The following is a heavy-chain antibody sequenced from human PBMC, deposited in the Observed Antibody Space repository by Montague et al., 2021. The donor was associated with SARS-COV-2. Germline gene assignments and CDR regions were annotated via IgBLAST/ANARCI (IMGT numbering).Heavy chain of an antibody. J-gene: IGHJ3*02. Sequence: SETLSLTCSVSGDSISRSHYFWAWIRQPQGMGLEWIGSIYFTGKTYYHPSLKSRVTISIDTSKNHFSLRLSSVTAADSAVFYCARWGLNNAFDIWGQGTMITISS. D-gene: IGHD1/OR15-1a*01. V-gene: IGHV4-39*02. CDR2: IYFTGKT. CDR1: GDSISRSHYF. CDR3: ARWGLNNAFDI.